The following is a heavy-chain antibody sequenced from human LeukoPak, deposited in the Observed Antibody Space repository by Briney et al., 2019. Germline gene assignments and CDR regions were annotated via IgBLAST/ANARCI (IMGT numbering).Heavy chain of an antibody. V-gene: IGHV4-59*01. CDR1: GGSISDYY. J-gene: IGHJ3*02. CDR3: ATSVEPPHAFDI. D-gene: IGHD1-14*01. CDR2: FYYRGTT. Sequence: SETLSLTCTVSGGSISDYYYNWIRQPPGKGLEWIAYFYYRGTTNYNPSLKSRVTISVDTSKNQFSLKLSSVTAADTAVYYCATSVEPPHAFDIWGQGTLVTVPS.